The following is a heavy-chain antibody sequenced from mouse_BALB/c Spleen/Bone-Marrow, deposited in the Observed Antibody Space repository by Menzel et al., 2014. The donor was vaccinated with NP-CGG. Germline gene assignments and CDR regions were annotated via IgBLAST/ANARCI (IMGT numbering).Heavy chain of an antibody. CDR1: GYTFTDHN. CDR2: INPNNGGT. Sequence: EVKLQESGPELVKPGASVKITCKASGYTFTDHNMDWVKQSHGKSLEWIGNINPNNGGTIYNQKFKGKATLTVDKSSTTAYMELRSLTSEDTAVYYCARAGYYTLFAYWGQGTLVTVSA. J-gene: IGHJ3*01. D-gene: IGHD2-3*01. V-gene: IGHV1-18*01. CDR3: ARAGYYTLFAY.